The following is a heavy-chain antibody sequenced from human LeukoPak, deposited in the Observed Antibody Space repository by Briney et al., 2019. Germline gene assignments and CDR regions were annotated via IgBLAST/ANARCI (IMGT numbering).Heavy chain of an antibody. D-gene: IGHD6-13*01. CDR1: GGSISSYY. J-gene: IGHJ4*02. V-gene: IGHV4-59*08. Sequence: SETLSLTCTVSGGSISSYYWSRIRQPPGKGLEWIGYIFYSGSTNYNPSLKSRVTISVDTSKNQFSLKLSSVTAADTAVYYCARGISSSWYFDYWGQGTLVTVSS. CDR2: IFYSGST. CDR3: ARGISSSWYFDY.